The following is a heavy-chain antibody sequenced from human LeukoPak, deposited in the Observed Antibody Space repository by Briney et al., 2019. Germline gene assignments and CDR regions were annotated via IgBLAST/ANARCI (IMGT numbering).Heavy chain of an antibody. CDR1: KFTFSHYG. CDR3: AKDSYYYDSSGYSD. CDR2: ISYDGSNK. D-gene: IGHD3-22*01. J-gene: IGHJ4*02. V-gene: IGHV3-30*18. Sequence: GGSLRLSCSASKFTFSHYGMQWVRQAPGKGLEWVDVISYDGSNKYYADSVKGRFTISRDNSKNTLYLQMNSLRAEDTDVYYCAKDSYYYDSSGYSDWGQGTLVTVSS.